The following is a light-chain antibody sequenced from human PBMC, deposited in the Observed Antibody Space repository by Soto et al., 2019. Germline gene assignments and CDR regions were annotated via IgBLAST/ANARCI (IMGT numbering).Light chain of an antibody. CDR2: GVS. CDR3: SSYASGGSYV. V-gene: IGLV2-14*03. CDR1: SSDVGGYNA. Sequence: VLTQPASVSGSPGQSITISCSGSSSDVGGYNAVSWYQQHPGKVPKLVIYGVSDRPSGISSRFSASKSGNTASLTISGLQAEDEADYYCSSYASGGSYVFGTGTKVTVL. J-gene: IGLJ1*01.